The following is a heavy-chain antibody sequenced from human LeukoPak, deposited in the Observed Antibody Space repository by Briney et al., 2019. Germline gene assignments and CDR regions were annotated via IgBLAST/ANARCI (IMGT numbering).Heavy chain of an antibody. CDR2: IKKDGSDK. Sequence: GGSLRLSCAASGFTFSSYWMSWVRQAPGKGLEWVANIKKDGSDKYYVDSVKGRFTISRDNAKNSLYLQMNSLRAEVTAVYYCATRIAAAGTSYFDYWGQGTLVTVSS. CDR1: GFTFSSYW. J-gene: IGHJ4*02. V-gene: IGHV3-7*01. CDR3: ATRIAAAGTSYFDY. D-gene: IGHD6-13*01.